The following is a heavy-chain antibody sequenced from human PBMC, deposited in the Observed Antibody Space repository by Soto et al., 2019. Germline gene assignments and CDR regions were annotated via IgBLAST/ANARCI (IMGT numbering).Heavy chain of an antibody. D-gene: IGHD3-10*01. CDR3: ARDTSRGEYDY. CDR1: GYTFTSYG. Sequence: QVQLLQSGAEVKKPGASVKVSCKASGYTFTSYGIIWVRQAPGQGLEWMGWINVYNGNTNYAQKLQGRVTMTTDTSPSTAYLDLRSLRSDDTAVYFCARDTSRGEYDYWGQGTLVTVSS. J-gene: IGHJ4*02. V-gene: IGHV1-18*01. CDR2: INVYNGNT.